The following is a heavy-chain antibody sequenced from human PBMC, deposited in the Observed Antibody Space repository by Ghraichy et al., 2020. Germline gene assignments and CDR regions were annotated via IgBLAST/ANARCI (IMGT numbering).Heavy chain of an antibody. J-gene: IGHJ4*02. D-gene: IGHD1-26*01. Sequence: GGSLRLSCAASGFTFSSNSMSWVRQAPGKGLEWVSGISGNGGSTYYAYSVKGRFTISSYNSKNTLYLQLNSLSAEDTAIYYCAKESHSCRRTYYFDYGGQGNLVTVSS. CDR3: AKESHSCRRTYYFDY. V-gene: IGHV3-23*01. CDR2: ISGNGGST. CDR1: GFTFSSNS.